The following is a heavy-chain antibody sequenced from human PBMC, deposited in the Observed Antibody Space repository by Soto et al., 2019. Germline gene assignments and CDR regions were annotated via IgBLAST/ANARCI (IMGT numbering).Heavy chain of an antibody. CDR2: ISYDGSNK. D-gene: IGHD6-19*01. CDR1: GFTFSSYA. V-gene: IGHV3-30-3*01. Sequence: QVQLVESGGGVVQPGRSLRLSCAASGFTFSSYAMHWVRQAPGKGLEWVAVISYDGSNKYYADSVKGRFTISRENSKNTLYLQMNSMRAEDTAVYYCARDPTYSSGWYYFDSWGQGTLVTVSS. CDR3: ARDPTYSSGWYYFDS. J-gene: IGHJ4*02.